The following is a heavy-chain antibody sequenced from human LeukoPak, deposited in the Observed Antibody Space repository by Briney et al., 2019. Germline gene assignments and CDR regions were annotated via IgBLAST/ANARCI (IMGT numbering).Heavy chain of an antibody. V-gene: IGHV3-53*01. CDR3: ARDLYSSSST. CDR1: GFTFSSNY. J-gene: IGHJ4*02. CDR2: IYSGGST. Sequence: PGGSLRLSCAASGFTFSSNYMSWVRQAPGKGVEGVSVIYSGGSTYYSDSVTGRFTISRDNSKNTLYLQMNSLRAEDTAVYYCARDLYSSSSTWGQGTLVTVSS. D-gene: IGHD6-13*01.